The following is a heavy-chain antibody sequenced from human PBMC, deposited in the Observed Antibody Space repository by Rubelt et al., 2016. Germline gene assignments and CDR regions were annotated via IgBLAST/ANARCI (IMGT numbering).Heavy chain of an antibody. CDR3: ARDSDY. J-gene: IGHJ4*02. CDR1: GFSFSSYA. Sequence: QVQLVESGGGVVQPGRSLRLSCAASGFSFSSYALHWVRQAPGRGLEWVAVISYDGNNKYYGDSVKGRFTISRDNSKNTLYLQMNSLRAEDTAVYYCARDSDYWGQGTLVTVSS. V-gene: IGHV3-30*04. CDR2: ISYDGNNK.